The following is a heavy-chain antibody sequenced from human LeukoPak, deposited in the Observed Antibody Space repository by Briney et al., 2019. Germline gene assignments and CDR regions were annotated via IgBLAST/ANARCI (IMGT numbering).Heavy chain of an antibody. J-gene: IGHJ6*03. CDR1: GFTFSSYA. D-gene: IGHD5-18*01. CDR2: ISGSGGST. CDR3: AKDQKIAVQLWPQAKYYYYYYYMDV. Sequence: GGSLRLSCAASGFTFSSYAINWVRQAPGKGLEWVSTISGSGGSTYYADSVKGRFTISRDNSKNTLYLQMNSLRAEDTAVYYCAKDQKIAVQLWPQAKYYYYYYYMDVWGKGTTVTVSS. V-gene: IGHV3-23*01.